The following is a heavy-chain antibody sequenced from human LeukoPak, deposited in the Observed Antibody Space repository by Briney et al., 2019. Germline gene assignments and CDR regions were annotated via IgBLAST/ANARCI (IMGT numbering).Heavy chain of an antibody. Sequence: GRSLRLSCAASGFMFSGYAIHWVRQAPGKGLEWVAVISYDGNKKFYADSVMGRFTVSRDNSKNTLYLQMNSLRAEDTAVYYCARAGDYGSGSCAFDMWGQGTMVTVSS. J-gene: IGHJ3*02. D-gene: IGHD3-10*01. V-gene: IGHV3-30-3*01. CDR1: GFMFSGYA. CDR2: ISYDGNKK. CDR3: ARAGDYGSGSCAFDM.